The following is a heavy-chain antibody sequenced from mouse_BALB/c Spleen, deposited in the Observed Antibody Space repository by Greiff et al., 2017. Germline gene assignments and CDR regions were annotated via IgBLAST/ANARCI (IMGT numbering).Heavy chain of an antibody. CDR3: ARSITTAWFAY. CDR1: GFSLSTSGMG. CDR2: IYWDDDK. Sequence: QVTLKESGPGILQPSQTLSLTCSFSGFSLSTSGMGVSWIRQPSGKGLEWLAHIYWDDDKRYNPSLKSRLTISKDTSRNQVFLKITSVDTADTATYYCARSITTAWFAYWGQGTLVTVSA. V-gene: IGHV8-12*01. D-gene: IGHD1-2*01. J-gene: IGHJ3*01.